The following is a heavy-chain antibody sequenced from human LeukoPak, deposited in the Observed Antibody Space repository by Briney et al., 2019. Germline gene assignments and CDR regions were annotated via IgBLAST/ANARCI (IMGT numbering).Heavy chain of an antibody. V-gene: IGHV3-23*01. CDR1: EFTFSSYA. CDR2: ITVSGGTT. CDR3: ARDLLY. D-gene: IGHD2-15*01. Sequence: GGSLRLSCAASEFTFSSYAMQWVRQAPGKGLEWVSGITVSGGTTYYTYSVKGRFTISRDNSKNTLYLQMNSPRAEDTAVYYCARDLLYWGQGTLVTVSS. J-gene: IGHJ4*02.